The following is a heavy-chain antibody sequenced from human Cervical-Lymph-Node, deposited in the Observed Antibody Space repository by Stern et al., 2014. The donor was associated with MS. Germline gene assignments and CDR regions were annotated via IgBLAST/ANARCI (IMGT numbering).Heavy chain of an antibody. CDR1: GYSFTTYW. V-gene: IGHV5-51*01. CDR3: ARHSVSSVGGMDV. Sequence: VQLVQSGAEMKKPGESLKLSCKGYGYSFTTYWIGWVRQMPGKGLEWMGMIYPGNSDTRYSPSFQGQVTISADKSISTAYLQWNSLKASDTAMYYCARHSVSSVGGMDVWGQGTTVTVSS. CDR2: IYPGNSDT. J-gene: IGHJ6*02. D-gene: IGHD3-16*02.